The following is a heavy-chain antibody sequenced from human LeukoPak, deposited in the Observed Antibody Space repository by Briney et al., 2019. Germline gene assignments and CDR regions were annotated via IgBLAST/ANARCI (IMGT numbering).Heavy chain of an antibody. D-gene: IGHD6-19*01. V-gene: IGHV4-59*01. J-gene: IGHJ4*02. CDR3: ARDGSGWIDY. Sequence: SETLSLTCTVSGGSISSYYWSWIRQPPGKGLEWIGYIYYSGSTNYNPSLESRVTISVDTSKNQFSLKLSSVTAADTAVYYCARDGSGWIDYWGQGTLVTVSS. CDR1: GGSISSYY. CDR2: IYYSGST.